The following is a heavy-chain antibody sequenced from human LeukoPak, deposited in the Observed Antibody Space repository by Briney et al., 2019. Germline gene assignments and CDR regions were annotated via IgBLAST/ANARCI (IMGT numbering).Heavy chain of an antibody. CDR2: IYYSGST. Sequence: PSETLSLTCTVSGGSISSSSYYWGWIRQPPGKGLEWIGSIYYSGSTYYNPSLKSRVTISVDTSKNQFSLKLSSVTAADTAVYYCAAYYYDSSGYYFGSRQDFDYWGQGTLVTVSS. CDR3: AAYYYDSSGYYFGSRQDFDY. J-gene: IGHJ4*02. V-gene: IGHV4-39*07. D-gene: IGHD3-22*01. CDR1: GGSISSSSYY.